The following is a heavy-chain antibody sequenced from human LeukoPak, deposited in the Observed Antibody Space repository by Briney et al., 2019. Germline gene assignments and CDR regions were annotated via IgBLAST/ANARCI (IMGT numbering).Heavy chain of an antibody. D-gene: IGHD3-10*01. J-gene: IGHJ5*02. CDR1: GYTLTELS. CDR3: ARDQWDGSGIKGHWFDP. CDR2: FDPEDGET. V-gene: IGHV1-24*01. Sequence: ASVKVSCKVSGYTLTELSMHWVRQAPGKGLEWMGGFDPEDGETIYAQKFQGRVTMTEDTSTDTAYMELSSLRSEDTAVYYCARDQWDGSGIKGHWFDPWGQGTLVTVSS.